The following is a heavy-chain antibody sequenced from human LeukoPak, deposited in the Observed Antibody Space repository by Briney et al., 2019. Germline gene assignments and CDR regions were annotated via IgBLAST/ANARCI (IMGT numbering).Heavy chain of an antibody. Sequence: AASVKVSCKASGGTFSSYAISWVRQAPGQGLEWMGGIIPIFGTANYAQKFQGRVTITTDESTSTAYMELSSLRSEDTAVYYCARESIAVVPAANYGMDVWGQGTTVTVSS. J-gene: IGHJ6*02. CDR1: GGTFSSYA. CDR2: IIPIFGTA. V-gene: IGHV1-69*05. CDR3: ARESIAVVPAANYGMDV. D-gene: IGHD2-2*01.